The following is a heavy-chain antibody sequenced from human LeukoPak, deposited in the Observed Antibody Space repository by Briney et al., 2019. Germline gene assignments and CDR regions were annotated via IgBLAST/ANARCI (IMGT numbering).Heavy chain of an antibody. Sequence: ASVKVSCKASGYTFTGYYMHWVRQAPGQGLDWMGWINPNSGDTKYEENFQGRVTMTRDTSISTAYMELSRLRSDDTALYYCARGPNYYGSGRSWFDPWGQGTLVTVSS. J-gene: IGHJ5*02. CDR2: INPNSGDT. D-gene: IGHD3-10*01. CDR3: ARGPNYYGSGRSWFDP. V-gene: IGHV1-2*02. CDR1: GYTFTGYY.